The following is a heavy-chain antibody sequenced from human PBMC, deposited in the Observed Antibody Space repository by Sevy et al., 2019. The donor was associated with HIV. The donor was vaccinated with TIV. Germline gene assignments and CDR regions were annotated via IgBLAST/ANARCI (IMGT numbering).Heavy chain of an antibody. CDR1: GFTFSSYS. J-gene: IGHJ3*02. Sequence: GGSLRLSCAASGFTFSSYSMNWVRQAPGKGLEWVSSISSSSSYIYYADSVKGRFTISRDNAKNSLYLQMNSLRAEDMAVYYCARSDYYDSSGYYYAQVAFDIWGQGTMVTVSS. D-gene: IGHD3-22*01. V-gene: IGHV3-21*01. CDR2: ISSSSSYI. CDR3: ARSDYYDSSGYYYAQVAFDI.